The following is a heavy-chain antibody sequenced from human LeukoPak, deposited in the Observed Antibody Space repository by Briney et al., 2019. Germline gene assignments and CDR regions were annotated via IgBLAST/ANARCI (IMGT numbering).Heavy chain of an antibody. V-gene: IGHV4-38-2*02. J-gene: IGHJ3*02. D-gene: IGHD3-10*01. CDR2: IYHSGST. Sequence: SETLSLTCTVSGYSISSGYYWGWIRQPPGKGLEWIGSIYHSGSTYYNPSLKSRVTISVDTSKNQFSLKLSSVTAADTAVYYCARAADYYGSGSRVNAFDIWGQGTMVTVSS. CDR1: GYSISSGYY. CDR3: ARAADYYGSGSRVNAFDI.